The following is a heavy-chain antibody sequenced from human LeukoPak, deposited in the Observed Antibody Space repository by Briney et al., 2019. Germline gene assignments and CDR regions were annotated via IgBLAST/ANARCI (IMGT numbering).Heavy chain of an antibody. V-gene: IGHV3-23*01. J-gene: IGHJ4*02. D-gene: IGHD1-26*01. Sequence: GGSLRLSCAASGFIFSNYAMSWVRQAPGKGLEWVSGISGSSGSTVYADSVKGRFTISRDNAKNSLYLQMNSLRAEDTAVYYCARDNGEWELDYWGQGTLVTVYS. CDR1: GFIFSNYA. CDR3: ARDNGEWELDY. CDR2: ISGSSGST.